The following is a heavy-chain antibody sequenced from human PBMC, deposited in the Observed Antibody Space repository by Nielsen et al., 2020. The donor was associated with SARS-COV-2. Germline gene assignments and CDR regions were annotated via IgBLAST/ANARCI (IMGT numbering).Heavy chain of an antibody. D-gene: IGHD5-24*01. CDR2: INPNSGGT. CDR1: GYTFTGYY. J-gene: IGHJ4*02. Sequence: ASVKVSCKASGYTFTGYYMHWVRQAPGQGLEWMGWINPNSGGTNYAQKFQGRVTMTRDTSISTAYMELSRLRSDDTAVYYCARHEGEPGDGYGVDYWGQGTLVTVSS. V-gene: IGHV1-2*02. CDR3: ARHEGEPGDGYGVDY.